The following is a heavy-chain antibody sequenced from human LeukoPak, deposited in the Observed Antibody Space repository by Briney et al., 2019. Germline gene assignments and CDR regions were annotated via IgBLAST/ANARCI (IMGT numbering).Heavy chain of an antibody. CDR1: GFTFSSYS. V-gene: IGHV3-48*02. D-gene: IGHD5-18*01. Sequence: GGSLRLSCAASGFTFSSYSMNWVRQAPGKGLEWVSYISSSSSTIYYADSVKGRFTISRDNAKNSLHLQMNSLRDEDTAVYYCARGLRGYSYGPDYWGQGTLVTVSS. CDR3: ARGLRGYSYGPDY. CDR2: ISSSSSTI. J-gene: IGHJ4*02.